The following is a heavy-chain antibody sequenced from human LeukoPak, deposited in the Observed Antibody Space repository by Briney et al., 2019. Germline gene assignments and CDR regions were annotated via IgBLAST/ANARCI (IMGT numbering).Heavy chain of an antibody. CDR1: GFTVSNNY. V-gene: IGHV3-53*01. J-gene: IGHJ6*02. CDR3: ARETYCSSTSCNGLYYYYAVDV. Sequence: GGSLRLSCAASGFTVSNNYMSWVRQAPGKGLEWVSVIYSGGSTYYADSVKGRFTISRDNSKNTLYLQVNSLRAEDTAVYYCARETYCSSTSCNGLYYYYAVDVWGQGTTVTVSS. CDR2: IYSGGST. D-gene: IGHD2-2*01.